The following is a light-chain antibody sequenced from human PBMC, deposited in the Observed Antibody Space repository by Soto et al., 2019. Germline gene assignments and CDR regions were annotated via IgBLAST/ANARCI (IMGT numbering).Light chain of an antibody. CDR1: QSISSS. CDR2: AAS. Sequence: DFHMTHSPSSLSASVGDRVTIACRASQSISSSLNWYQQTPGKXPXXLIYAASSLHSGVPSRFSASGSGTDFNLTIRSLQPEEFATYYCQQLNSYPLTFGGGTKVDI. V-gene: IGKV1-39*01. CDR3: QQLNSYPLT. J-gene: IGKJ4*01.